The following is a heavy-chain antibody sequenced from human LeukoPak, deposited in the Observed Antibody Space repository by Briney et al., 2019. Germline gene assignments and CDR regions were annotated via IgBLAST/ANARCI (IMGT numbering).Heavy chain of an antibody. Sequence: SETLSLTCTVSGGSISLSSYYWGWIRQPPGKGLEWIGSIYYSGSTYYNPSLKSRVTISVDTSKNQFSLKLSSVTAADTAVYYCARQRYYDQSWFDPWGQGTLVTVSS. J-gene: IGHJ5*02. CDR3: ARQRYYDQSWFDP. V-gene: IGHV4-39*01. CDR2: IYYSGST. CDR1: GGSISLSSYY. D-gene: IGHD3-22*01.